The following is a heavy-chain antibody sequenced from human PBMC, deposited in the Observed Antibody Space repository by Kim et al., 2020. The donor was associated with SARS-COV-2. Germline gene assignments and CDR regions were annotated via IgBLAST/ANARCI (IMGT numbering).Heavy chain of an antibody. CDR1: GYTFTSYA. CDR3: ARDPNPYYYYYGMDV. V-gene: IGHV1-3*01. J-gene: IGHJ6*02. CDR2: INAGNGNT. Sequence: ASVKVSCKASGYTFTSYAMHWVRQAPGQRLEWMGWINAGNGNTKYSQKFQGRVTITRDTSASTAYMELSSLRSEDTAVYYCARDPNPYYYYYGMDVWGQGTTVTVSS.